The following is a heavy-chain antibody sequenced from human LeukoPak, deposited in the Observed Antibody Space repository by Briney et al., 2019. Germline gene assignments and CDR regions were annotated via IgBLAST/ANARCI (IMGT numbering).Heavy chain of an antibody. CDR1: GFTFSSYS. V-gene: IGHV3-48*01. CDR2: ISSSSSTI. J-gene: IGHJ5*02. Sequence: PGGSLRLSCAASGFTFSSYSMNWVRQAPGKGPEWVSYISSSSSTIYYADSVKGRFTISRDNAKNSLYLQMNSLRAEDTAVYYCARPAIWFDPWGQGTLVTVSS. D-gene: IGHD3-3*01. CDR3: ARPAIWFDP.